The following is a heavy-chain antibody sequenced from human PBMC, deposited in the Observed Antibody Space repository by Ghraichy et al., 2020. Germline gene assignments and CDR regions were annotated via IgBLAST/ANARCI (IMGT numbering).Heavy chain of an antibody. J-gene: IGHJ4*02. D-gene: IGHD6-19*01. V-gene: IGHV3-23*01. Sequence: GGSLRLSCAASGFTFSSYAMSWVRQAPGKGLEWVSIISGSGATTYYADSVKGRFSISRDNSKNTLYLQMNSLRADDSAVYYCATTVSGTGRRFDNWGQGTLVTVTS. CDR1: GFTFSSYA. CDR3: ATTVSGTGRRFDN. CDR2: ISGSGATT.